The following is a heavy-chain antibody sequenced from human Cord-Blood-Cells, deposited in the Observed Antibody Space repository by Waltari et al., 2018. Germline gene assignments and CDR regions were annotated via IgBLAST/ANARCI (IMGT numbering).Heavy chain of an antibody. J-gene: IGHJ3*02. V-gene: IGHV1-46*01. Sequence: QVQLVQSGAEVKKPGASVNVSCKASGSTFTSYYMPWLRQAPGQGLEWMGIINPSGGSKSYAQKFQGRVTMTRDTSTSTVYMELSSLRSEDTAVYYCARGREWEDAFDIWGQGTMVTVSS. CDR2: INPSGGSK. D-gene: IGHD1-26*01. CDR1: GSTFTSYY. CDR3: ARGREWEDAFDI.